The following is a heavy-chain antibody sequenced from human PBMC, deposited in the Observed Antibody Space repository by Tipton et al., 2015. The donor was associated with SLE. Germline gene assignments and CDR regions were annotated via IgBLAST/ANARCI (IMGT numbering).Heavy chain of an antibody. CDR3: ARQRPQSSGGFDI. CDR2: IYYSGST. D-gene: IGHD2-8*02. V-gene: IGHV4-39*01. CDR1: GGSIRGRSFY. Sequence: TLSLTCTVSGGSIRGRSFYWGWIRQPPGKGLEWIGNIYYSGSTYNNPSLKSRVTISVDTSKNQFSVKLTSVTAADTAVYYCARQRPQSSGGFDIWGQGTMISVSS. J-gene: IGHJ3*02.